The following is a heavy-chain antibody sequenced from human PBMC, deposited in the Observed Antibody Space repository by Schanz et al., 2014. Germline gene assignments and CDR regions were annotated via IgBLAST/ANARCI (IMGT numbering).Heavy chain of an antibody. CDR1: GYTFTDYG. Sequence: QVQVVQSGAKVKKPGASVKVSCKASGYTFTDYGVIWVRQAPGQGLEWMGWISTSNGNTNYIQKLQGRVTMTRDTSTSTVYMELSSLRSEDTAVYYCARAKRFGDMDVWGQGTLVTVSS. J-gene: IGHJ4*02. D-gene: IGHD3-10*01. V-gene: IGHV1-18*01. CDR3: ARAKRFGDMDV. CDR2: ISTSNGNT.